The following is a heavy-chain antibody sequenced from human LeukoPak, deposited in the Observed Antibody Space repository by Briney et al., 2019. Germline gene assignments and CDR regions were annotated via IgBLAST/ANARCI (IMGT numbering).Heavy chain of an antibody. CDR3: AKDSLGPIVGSGYSGYMYDC. J-gene: IGHJ4*02. CDR1: GFTFDDYA. Sequence: TGGSLRLSCAASGFTFDDYAMHWVRQAPGKGLEWVSVISWNSGIIGYADSVKGRFTISRDNAKNSLYLQMNSLRAEDTALYYCAKDSLGPIVGSGYSGYMYDCWGQGTLVTVSS. D-gene: IGHD3-22*01. V-gene: IGHV3-9*01. CDR2: ISWNSGII.